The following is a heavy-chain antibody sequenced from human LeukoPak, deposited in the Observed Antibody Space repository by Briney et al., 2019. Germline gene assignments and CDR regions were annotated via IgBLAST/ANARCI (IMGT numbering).Heavy chain of an antibody. CDR1: GGSISSYY. CDR2: IYYSGST. D-gene: IGHD6-19*01. J-gene: IGHJ4*02. Sequence: SETLSLTCTVSGGSISSYYWSWIRQPPGKGLEWIGYIYYSGSTNYHPSLKSRVTISVDTSKNQFSLKLSSVTAADTALYYCARNLAGRIFTFDYWGQGTLVTVSS. CDR3: ARNLAGRIFTFDY. V-gene: IGHV4-59*01.